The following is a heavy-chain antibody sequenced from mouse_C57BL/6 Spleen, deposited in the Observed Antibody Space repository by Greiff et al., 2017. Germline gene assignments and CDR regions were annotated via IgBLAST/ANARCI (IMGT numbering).Heavy chain of an antibody. J-gene: IGHJ2*01. Sequence: DVHLVESGGDLVKPGGSLKLSCAASGFTFSSYGMSWVRQTPDKRLGWGATISSGGSYTYYPASVKGRFTISRDNAKNPLYLQMSSLKSEDPAMEYCARHREVSTTVVAAFDEWGEGSTLTGSS. CDR1: GFTFSSYG. V-gene: IGHV5-6*01. CDR3: ARHREVSTTVVAAFDE. CDR2: ISSGGSYT. D-gene: IGHD1-1*01.